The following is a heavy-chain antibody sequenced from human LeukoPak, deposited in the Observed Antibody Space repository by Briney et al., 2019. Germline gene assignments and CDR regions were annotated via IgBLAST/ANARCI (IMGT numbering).Heavy chain of an antibody. Sequence: GGSLRLSCAASGFTFSDYYMSWIRQAPGKGLEWAAVIWYDGSNKYYADSVKGRFTISRDNSKNTLYLQMNSLRAEDTAVYYCARAVGPYDYWGQGTLVTVSS. J-gene: IGHJ4*02. CDR1: GFTFSDYY. D-gene: IGHD3-10*01. CDR2: IWYDGSNK. CDR3: ARAVGPYDY. V-gene: IGHV3-33*08.